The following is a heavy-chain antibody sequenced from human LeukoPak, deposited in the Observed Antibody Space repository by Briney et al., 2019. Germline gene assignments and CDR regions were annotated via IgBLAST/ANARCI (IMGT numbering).Heavy chain of an antibody. J-gene: IGHJ5*02. Sequence: SETLSLTCAVYGGSFSGYYWSWIRQPPGKGLEWIGSTYYSGSTYYNLSLKSRVTIFVDTSKNQFSLKLSSVTAADTAVYYCARHGRGYCGGSSCYNWFDPWGQGTLVTVSS. CDR2: TYYSGST. V-gene: IGHV4-34*01. CDR3: ARHGRGYCGGSSCYNWFDP. D-gene: IGHD2-15*01. CDR1: GGSFSGYY.